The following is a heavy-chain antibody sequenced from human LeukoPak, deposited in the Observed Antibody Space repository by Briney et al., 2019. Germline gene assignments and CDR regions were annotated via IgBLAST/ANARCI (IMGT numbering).Heavy chain of an antibody. V-gene: IGHV3-30*03. CDR1: GFTFSSYG. CDR2: ISYDGSNK. CDR3: ARGPRNPSYYYYMDV. J-gene: IGHJ6*03. Sequence: GGSLRLSCAASGFTFSSYGMHWVRQAPGKGLEWVAVISYDGSNKYYADSVKGRFTISRDNSKNTLYLQMNSLRAEDTAVYYCARGPRNPSYYYYMDVWGKGTTVTVSS.